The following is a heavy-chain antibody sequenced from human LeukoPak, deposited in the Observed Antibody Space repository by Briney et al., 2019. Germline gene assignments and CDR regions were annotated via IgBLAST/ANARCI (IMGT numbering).Heavy chain of an antibody. Sequence: SETLSLTCTVSGGSISSGDYYWSWIRQPPGKGLEWIGYIYYSGSTCYNLSLKSRVTISVDTSKNQFSLKLSSVTAADTAVYYCARSITYYYDSSGYYQPYYFDYWGQGTLVTVSS. CDR3: ARSITYYYDSSGYYQPYYFDY. D-gene: IGHD3-22*01. CDR2: IYYSGST. CDR1: GGSISSGDYY. V-gene: IGHV4-30-4*01. J-gene: IGHJ4*02.